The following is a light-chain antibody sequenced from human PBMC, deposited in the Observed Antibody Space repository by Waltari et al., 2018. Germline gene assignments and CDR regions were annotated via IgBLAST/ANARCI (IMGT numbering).Light chain of an antibody. CDR3: QQYDNLPPYT. CDR1: QDISNY. J-gene: IGKJ2*01. CDR2: DAS. V-gene: IGKV1-33*01. Sequence: DIQMTQSPSSLSASVGDRVTITGQASQDISNYLNWYTQKPGKAPKLLIYDASNLETGVPSRFSGSGSGTDFTFTISSLQPEDIATYYCQQYDNLPPYTFGQGTKLEIK.